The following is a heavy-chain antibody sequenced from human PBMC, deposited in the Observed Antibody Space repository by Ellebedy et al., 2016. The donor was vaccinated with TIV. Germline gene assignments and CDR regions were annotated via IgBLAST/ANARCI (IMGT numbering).Heavy chain of an antibody. J-gene: IGHJ3*02. Sequence: AASVKVTCKASGFTFSAYAMHWVRQAPGQRLGWMGWVNAGNGKTRYAQKFQDRVTITRDTPASTAYMDLSGLTSEDTAVYFCARSGGSPSGIDDPFDIWGQGTMVTVSS. CDR3: ARSGGSPSGIDDPFDI. V-gene: IGHV1-3*01. CDR2: VNAGNGKT. CDR1: GFTFSAYA. D-gene: IGHD1-26*01.